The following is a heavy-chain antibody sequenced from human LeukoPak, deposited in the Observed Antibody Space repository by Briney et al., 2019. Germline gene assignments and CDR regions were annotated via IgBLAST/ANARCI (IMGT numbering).Heavy chain of an antibody. CDR1: GFTVSSNY. Sequence: GGSLRLSCAASGFTVSSNYMSWVRQAPGKGLEWVSVIYSGGSTYYADSVKGRFTISRDNGKNSLYLQMNSLRAEDTAVYYCANHLACGSTSCPPFDYWGQGTLVTVSS. D-gene: IGHD2-2*01. CDR3: ANHLACGSTSCPPFDY. V-gene: IGHV3-53*01. J-gene: IGHJ4*02. CDR2: IYSGGST.